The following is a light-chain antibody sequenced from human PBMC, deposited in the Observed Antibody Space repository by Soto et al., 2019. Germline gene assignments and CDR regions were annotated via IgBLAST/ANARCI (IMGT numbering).Light chain of an antibody. CDR1: QSIRSW. Sequence: DSQMTQSPSTVSASVGDRVTITCRASQSIRSWLAWYQQKPGKAPKLLIYKASSLESGVPSRFSGSGSGAEFTLSISSLQPDDFATYCCQHYDGSPITFGGGTKVEIK. J-gene: IGKJ4*01. V-gene: IGKV1-5*03. CDR2: KAS. CDR3: QHYDGSPIT.